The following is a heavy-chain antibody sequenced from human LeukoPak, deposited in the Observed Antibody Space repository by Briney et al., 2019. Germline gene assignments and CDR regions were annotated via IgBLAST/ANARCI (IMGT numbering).Heavy chain of an antibody. D-gene: IGHD1-7*01. CDR1: GFTFSNYW. CDR3: AKVRTGTYYRDPYDI. Sequence: GGSLRLSCAASGFTFSNYWMTWVRQAPGKGLEWVADIKQDRSEKLYVNSVRGRFTISRDNARNTLSLQMNSLRAEDTAVYYCAKVRTGTYYRDPYDIWGQGTMITVSS. CDR2: IKQDRSEK. J-gene: IGHJ3*02. V-gene: IGHV3-7*03.